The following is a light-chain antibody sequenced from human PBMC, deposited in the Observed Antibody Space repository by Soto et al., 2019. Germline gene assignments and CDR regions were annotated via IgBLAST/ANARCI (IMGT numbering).Light chain of an antibody. V-gene: IGLV2-23*01. CDR2: KGT. CDR3: CSYAPDSTYV. CDR1: TIDVGAYNS. J-gene: IGLJ1*01. Sequence: QSLLCEPASVCGSPRHSITISCTVTTIDVGAYNSVSWYQQHPHRAPQVIIYKGTQRPSGVSNRFSGSTSGNAASLTISALQADEEADSFCCSYAPDSTYVFGTGTKVTVL.